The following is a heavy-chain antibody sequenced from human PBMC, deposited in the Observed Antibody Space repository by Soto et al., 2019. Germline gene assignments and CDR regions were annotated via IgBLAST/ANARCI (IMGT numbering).Heavy chain of an antibody. CDR2: IIPLFGTA. J-gene: IGHJ4*02. V-gene: IGHV1-69*12. CDR3: ARDILPGGTVAGDY. CDR1: GGTFSSYA. D-gene: IGHD6-19*01. Sequence: QVQLVQSGAAVKKPGSSVKVSCKASGGTFSSYAISWVRQAPGQGLEWMGGIIPLFGTANYAQKFQGRVTITADESTSIAYMELSSLRSENTAVYYCARDILPGGTVAGDYWGQGTLVTVSS.